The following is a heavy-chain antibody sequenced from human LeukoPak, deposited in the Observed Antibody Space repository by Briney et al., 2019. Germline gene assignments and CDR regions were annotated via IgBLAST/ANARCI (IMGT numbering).Heavy chain of an antibody. J-gene: IGHJ4*02. CDR1: GFTFSSYS. CDR2: ISSSSSYI. D-gene: IGHD3-16*01. V-gene: IGHV3-21*01. CDR3: ARDLVITSGGVLVFDY. Sequence: GGSLRLSCAASGFTFSSYSMNWVRQAPGKGLEWVSSISSSSSYIYYADSVKGRFTISRDNAKNSLYLQMNSLRAEDTAVYYCARDLVITSGGVLVFDYWGQGTLVTVSS.